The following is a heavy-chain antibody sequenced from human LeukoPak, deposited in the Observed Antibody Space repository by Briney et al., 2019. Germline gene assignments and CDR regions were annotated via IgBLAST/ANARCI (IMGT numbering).Heavy chain of an antibody. J-gene: IGHJ4*02. CDR2: SSCNSGNI. V-gene: IGHV3-9*01. CDR3: TKDGRELRTDEPYLDY. Sequence: GGPLRLSSVVSGFTFDDYAMHGFRRAPRRGVVWVAGSSCNSGNIAYTPSLKGRFTISRDNVKNSLYLQMNSLRPEDTAFYFCTKDGRELRTDEPYLDYWGEGTLVTVSS. D-gene: IGHD1-26*01. CDR1: GFTFDDYA.